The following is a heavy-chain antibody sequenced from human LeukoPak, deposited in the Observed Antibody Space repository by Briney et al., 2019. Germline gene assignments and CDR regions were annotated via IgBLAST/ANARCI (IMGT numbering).Heavy chain of an antibody. CDR3: ARGGIPDY. CDR2: IYHSGST. J-gene: IGHJ4*02. V-gene: IGHV4-34*01. Sequence: PSETLSLTCAVYGGSFSGYYWSWIRQPPGKGLEWIGYIYHSGSTYYNPSLKSRVTISVDRSKNQFSLKLSSVTAADTAVYYCARGGIPDYWGQGILVTVSS. D-gene: IGHD2-21*01. CDR1: GGSFSGYY.